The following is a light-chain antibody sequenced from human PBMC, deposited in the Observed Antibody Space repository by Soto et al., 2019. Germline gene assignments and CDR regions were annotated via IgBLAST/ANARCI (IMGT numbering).Light chain of an antibody. CDR3: CSYAGSSTWV. J-gene: IGLJ3*02. V-gene: IGLV2-11*01. CDR1: SSDVGGYKY. Sequence: QSALTQPRSVSESPGQSVTISCSGTSSDVGGYKYVSWYQQHPGEAPKPMIYDVSKRPSGVPDRFSGSKSGSTASLTISGLQAEDEADYYCCSYAGSSTWVFGGGTKLTVL. CDR2: DVS.